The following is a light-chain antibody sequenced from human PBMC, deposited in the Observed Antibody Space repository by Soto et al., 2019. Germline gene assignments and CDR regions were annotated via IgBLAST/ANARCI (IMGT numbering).Light chain of an antibody. CDR3: LQDYSYPRT. V-gene: IGKV1-6*01. Sequence: AIQMTQSPSSLSASVGDRVTITCRASQAIRTDLGWYQQSPGKAPQLLIYGTSNLQSGVPSRFSGSGSGTDFTLTINSLQPEDFATYYCLQDYSYPRTFGQGTKVDIK. J-gene: IGKJ1*01. CDR1: QAIRTD. CDR2: GTS.